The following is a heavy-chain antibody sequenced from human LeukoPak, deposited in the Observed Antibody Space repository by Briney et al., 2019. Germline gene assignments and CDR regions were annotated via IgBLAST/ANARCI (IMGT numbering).Heavy chain of an antibody. CDR1: GFSLSTSGVG. V-gene: IGHV2-5*02. D-gene: IGHD3-10*01. CDR3: AHRADYLGSGSYCFDY. CDR2: IYWDDDK. Sequence: SGPTLVKPTQTLTLTCTFSGFSLSTSGVGVGWIRQPPGKALEWLALIYWDDDKRYSPSLKSRLTITKDTSKNQVVLTMTNMDPVDTATYYCAHRADYLGSGSYCFDYWGQGALVTVSS. J-gene: IGHJ4*02.